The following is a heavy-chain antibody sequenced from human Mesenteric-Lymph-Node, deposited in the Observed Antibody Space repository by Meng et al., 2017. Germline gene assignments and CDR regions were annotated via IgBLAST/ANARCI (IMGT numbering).Heavy chain of an antibody. J-gene: IGHJ4*02. V-gene: IGHV4-34*01. CDR2: INHSGST. Sequence: QGQLQQWGAGLLKLSETLSLTCAVYGGSFSGYYWSWIRQPPGKGLEWIGEINHSGSTNYNPSLKSRVTISVDKSKNQFSLKLSSVTAADTAMYYCARGGGCSSSSCDLDYWGQGVLVTVSS. CDR3: ARGGGCSSSSCDLDY. CDR1: GGSFSGYY. D-gene: IGHD2-2*01.